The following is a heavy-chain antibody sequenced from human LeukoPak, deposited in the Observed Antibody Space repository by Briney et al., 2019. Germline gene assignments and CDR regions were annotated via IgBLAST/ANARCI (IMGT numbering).Heavy chain of an antibody. D-gene: IGHD3-22*01. CDR3: ARNYYDSSGYYIDQFYFDS. CDR1: GGSITSSNFY. J-gene: IGHJ4*02. V-gene: IGHV4-39*07. Sequence: PSETLSLTCTVSGGSITSSNFYWGWIRQPPGKGLEWIGSIFYTGNTYYQPSLRGRPSISLDTSKNLFSLRLNFVTAADTAVYYCARNYYDSSGYYIDQFYFDSWGQGTLVTVSS. CDR2: IFYTGNT.